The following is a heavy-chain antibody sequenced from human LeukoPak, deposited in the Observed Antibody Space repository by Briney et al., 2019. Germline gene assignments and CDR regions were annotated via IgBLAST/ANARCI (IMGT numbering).Heavy chain of an antibody. J-gene: IGHJ4*02. CDR1: GYSFTNTF. CDR2: IYPGDSDT. D-gene: IGHD6-13*01. Sequence: GESLKISCKASGYSFTNTFIGWVRQMPGKGLEWMGIIYPGDSDTRYSPSFQGQVTISVDKSVTTAHLQWSSLQASDTAMYYCARPIAAAGTDLGYWGQGTLVTVSS. CDR3: ARPIAAAGTDLGY. V-gene: IGHV5-51*01.